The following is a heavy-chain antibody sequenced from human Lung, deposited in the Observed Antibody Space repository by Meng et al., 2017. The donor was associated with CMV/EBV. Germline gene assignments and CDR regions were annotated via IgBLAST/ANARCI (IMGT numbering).Heavy chain of an antibody. CDR1: GFTFKSYR. J-gene: IGHJ4*02. Sequence: GGSLRLSCAASGFTFKSYRMDWVRQAPGKGLEWVSAISSSSSLFYYIDSVKGRFTISRDNAKNLLYLQMNSLKVEDTALCYCARGGTFGQKGALDYWGQGXLVTVSS. D-gene: IGHD1-14*01. CDR3: ARGGTFGQKGALDY. V-gene: IGHV3-21*01. CDR2: ISSSSSLF.